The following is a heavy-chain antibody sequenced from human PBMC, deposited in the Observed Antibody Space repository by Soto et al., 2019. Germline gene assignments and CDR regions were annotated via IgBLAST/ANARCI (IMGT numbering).Heavy chain of an antibody. CDR2: IIPKFDKP. J-gene: IGHJ4*02. D-gene: IGHD2-15*01. Sequence: SVKVSCKASGYTFTSYDINWVRQATGQGLEWMGGIIPKFDKPIYAQKFQDRVTITADESTSTAYMQLSSLRSGDTAVYYCARSGGLDRDFNYWGQGSLVTVS. CDR1: GYTFTSYD. V-gene: IGHV1-69*13. CDR3: ARSGGLDRDFNY.